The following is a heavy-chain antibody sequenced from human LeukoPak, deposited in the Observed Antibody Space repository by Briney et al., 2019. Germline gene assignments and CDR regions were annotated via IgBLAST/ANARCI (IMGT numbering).Heavy chain of an antibody. CDR2: ISYDGSNK. CDR3: ARDGGSGSYLDY. CDR1: GFTFSSYA. D-gene: IGHD1-26*01. V-gene: IGHV3-30-3*01. J-gene: IGHJ4*02. Sequence: GRSLRLSCAASGFTFSSYAMHWVRQAPGKGLEWVAVISYDGSNKYYADSVKGRFTISRDNSKNTLYLQMNSLRAEDTAVYYCARDGGSGSYLDYWGQGTLVTVSS.